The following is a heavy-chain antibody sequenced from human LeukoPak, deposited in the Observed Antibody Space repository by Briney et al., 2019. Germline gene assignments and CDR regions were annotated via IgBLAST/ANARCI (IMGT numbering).Heavy chain of an antibody. V-gene: IGHV4-59*01. CDR3: ARSPTGGGYCSGGSCYLFDY. Sequence: KPSETLSLTCTVSGDSISAKYWNWIRQPPGKGLEWIGYIYYSGSTNYNPSLKSRVTISVDTSKNQFSLKLSSVTAADTAVYYCARSPTGGGYCSGGSCYLFDYWGQGTLVTVSS. D-gene: IGHD2-15*01. CDR2: IYYSGST. CDR1: GDSISAKY. J-gene: IGHJ4*02.